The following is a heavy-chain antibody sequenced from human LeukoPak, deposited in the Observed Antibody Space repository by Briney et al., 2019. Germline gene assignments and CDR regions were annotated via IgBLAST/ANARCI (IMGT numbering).Heavy chain of an antibody. J-gene: IGHJ4*02. CDR2: IYYSGST. V-gene: IGHV4-61*01. CDR3: ARASGYYDSSGYHINYFDY. Sequence: SETLSLTCTVSGGSVSSGSYYWSWIRQPPGKGLEWIGYIYYSGSTNYNPSLKSRVTISVDTSKNQFSLKLSSVTAADTAVYYCARASGYYDSSGYHINYFDYWGQGTLVTVSS. D-gene: IGHD3-22*01. CDR1: GGSVSSGSYY.